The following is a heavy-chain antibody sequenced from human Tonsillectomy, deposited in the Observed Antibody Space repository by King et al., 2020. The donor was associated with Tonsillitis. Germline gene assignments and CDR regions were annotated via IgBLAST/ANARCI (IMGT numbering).Heavy chain of an antibody. CDR3: ARDFTSQDILTAYYIYYMDV. D-gene: IGHD3-9*01. J-gene: IGHJ6*03. Sequence: VQLVESGGGLVQPGGSLRLSCAASGFTFSSYWMHWVRQAPGKGLVWVSRINSDGSSTSYADSVKGRFTISRDNAKNTLYLQSNSLRAEDTAGFYCARDFTSQDILTAYYIYYMDVWGKGTTVTVSS. V-gene: IGHV3-74*01. CDR2: INSDGSST. CDR1: GFTFSSYW.